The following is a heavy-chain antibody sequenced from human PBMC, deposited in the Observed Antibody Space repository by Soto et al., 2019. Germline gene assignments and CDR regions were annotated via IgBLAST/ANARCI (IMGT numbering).Heavy chain of an antibody. D-gene: IGHD6-19*01. CDR3: ARAPFASGSGWYDY. J-gene: IGHJ4*02. CDR1: GYIFTTYY. Sequence: QVQLVQSGAEVKKPGASVKVSCKASGYIFTTYYVHWVRQAPGQGLEWMGIINPSGGSTSYAQKFHGRVTMTRDTSTSTVYMELSSLRSEDMAVYYCARAPFASGSGWYDYWGQGTLVTVSS. CDR2: INPSGGST. V-gene: IGHV1-46*03.